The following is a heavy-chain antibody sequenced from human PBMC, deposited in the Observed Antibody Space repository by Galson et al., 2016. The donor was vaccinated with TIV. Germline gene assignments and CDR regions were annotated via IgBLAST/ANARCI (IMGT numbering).Heavy chain of an antibody. D-gene: IGHD3-16*02. J-gene: IGHJ5*02. CDR2: LPSGGDT. Sequence: SLRLSCAASGFSVRNTYMSWARQTPERGLEWVSLLPSGGDTYYVDSVKGRFTISRDNSKNTVYLQMNSLRVEDTAVYYCAMDSHPSLGWFDPGAQGTLVTVSS. CDR1: GFSVRNTY. CDR3: AMDSHPSLGWFDP. V-gene: IGHV3-53*03.